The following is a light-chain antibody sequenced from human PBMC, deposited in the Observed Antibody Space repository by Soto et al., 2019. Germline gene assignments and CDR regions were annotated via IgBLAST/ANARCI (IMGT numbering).Light chain of an antibody. V-gene: IGLV1-40*01. Sequence: QSALTQPPSVSGAPGQRVTISCTGSSSNIGAGYDVHWYQQLPGTAPKPLIYGNSNRPSGVPDRFSGSKSGTSASLAITGLQAEDEADYYCQSYDSSLSAPYVFGTGTKVTVL. CDR2: GNS. CDR3: QSYDSSLSAPYV. J-gene: IGLJ1*01. CDR1: SSNIGAGYD.